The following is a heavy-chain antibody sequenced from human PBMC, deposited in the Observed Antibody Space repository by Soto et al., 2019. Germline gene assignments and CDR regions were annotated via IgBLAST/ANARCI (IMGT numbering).Heavy chain of an antibody. Sequence: QVQLRESGPGLVKPSETLYLTCNVSGGSISSYYWSWIRQPAGKGLEWIGRIYSNGGTNYNPSLKSRVTISQDTSKSQFSLNLSSVTAADTAVYYCARFSYYYGMDVWGQGTTVTVSS. CDR3: ARFSYYYGMDV. CDR1: GGSISSYY. V-gene: IGHV4-4*07. CDR2: IYSNGGT. J-gene: IGHJ6*02.